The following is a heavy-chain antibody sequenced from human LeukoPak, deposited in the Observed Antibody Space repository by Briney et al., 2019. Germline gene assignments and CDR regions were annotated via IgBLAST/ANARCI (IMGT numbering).Heavy chain of an antibody. CDR1: GGSISSYY. Sequence: SETLSLTCTDSGGSISSYYWSWIRQPAGKGLEWIGRIYTSGSTNYNPSLKSRVTMSVDTSKNQFSLKLSSVTAADTAVYYCARDVYYYGSGSYSLTTWGQGTLVTVSS. V-gene: IGHV4-4*07. D-gene: IGHD3-10*01. J-gene: IGHJ5*02. CDR3: ARDVYYYGSGSYSLTT. CDR2: IYTSGST.